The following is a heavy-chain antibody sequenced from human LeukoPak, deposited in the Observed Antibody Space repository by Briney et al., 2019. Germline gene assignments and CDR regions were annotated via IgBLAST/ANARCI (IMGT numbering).Heavy chain of an antibody. Sequence: SETLSLTCTVSGGSISSYYWSWIRQPAGKGLEWIGRIYTSGSTNYRPSLKSRVTMSVDTSKNQFSLKLSSVTAADTAVYYCARVSPARSTANYYYYMDVWGKGTTVTVSS. V-gene: IGHV4-4*07. J-gene: IGHJ6*03. CDR3: ARVSPARSTANYYYYMDV. CDR2: IYTSGST. CDR1: GGSISSYY. D-gene: IGHD5-18*01.